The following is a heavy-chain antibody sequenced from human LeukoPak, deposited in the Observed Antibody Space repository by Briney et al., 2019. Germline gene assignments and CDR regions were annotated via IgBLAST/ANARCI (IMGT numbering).Heavy chain of an antibody. D-gene: IGHD1-1*01. CDR3: ARYNDRDGTPDY. V-gene: IGHV1-18*01. Sequence: ASVKVSCKASGYTFTSYGVSWVRQAPGQGLEWMGWISGYNGNTKYARKVQGRVTMTTDTSTSTAYMEVRSLRSDDTAVYFCARYNDRDGTPDYWGQGTLVAVSS. CDR2: ISGYNGNT. CDR1: GYTFTSYG. J-gene: IGHJ4*02.